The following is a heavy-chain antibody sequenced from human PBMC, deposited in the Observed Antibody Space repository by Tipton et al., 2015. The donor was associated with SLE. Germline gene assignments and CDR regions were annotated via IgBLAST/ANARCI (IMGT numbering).Heavy chain of an antibody. D-gene: IGHD3-3*01. CDR2: VDPNSGGT. Sequence: QLVQSGPEVKKPGASVKVACKASGYTFSSHYMHWVRQAPGQGLEWMGWVDPNSGGTNYAQKFQGRVTLTWDTSISTAYMELSGLRSDDTAVYYCARGLNDIWSGYLEDYFDYWGQGTLVTVSS. J-gene: IGHJ4*02. CDR3: ARGLNDIWSGYLEDYFDY. CDR1: GYTFSSHY. V-gene: IGHV1-2*02.